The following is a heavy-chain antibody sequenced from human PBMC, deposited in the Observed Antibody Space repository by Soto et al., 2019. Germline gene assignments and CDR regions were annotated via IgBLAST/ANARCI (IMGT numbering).Heavy chain of an antibody. J-gene: IGHJ4*02. Sequence: QIQLVQSGTEVKRSGASVKVSCKTSGYFFTTYGLTWVRQAPGRGLEWVGWISGYTGNTNYAQKFQGTVILTTDTPTTTGYMEIKSLSSDDTAVYYCVRDTYYYHSSGPAPFEYWGQGTQVTVS. CDR2: ISGYTGNT. V-gene: IGHV1-18*01. CDR3: VRDTYYYHSSGPAPFEY. CDR1: GYFFTTYG. D-gene: IGHD3-22*01.